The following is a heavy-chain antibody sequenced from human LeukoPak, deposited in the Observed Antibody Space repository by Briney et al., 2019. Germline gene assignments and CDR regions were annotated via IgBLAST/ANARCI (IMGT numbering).Heavy chain of an antibody. CDR1: GLTFRTSM. Sequence: GRSLRPSCATTGLTFRTSMIRLVHPAPHQSIHSSTLLSFHQGNKYYADSVKGRFTISRDNSKNTLYLQMNSLRAEDTAVYYCAKCKDIVVVPAEHYYYYYGMDVWGQGTTVTVSS. J-gene: IGHJ6*02. D-gene: IGHD2-2*01. CDR2: LSFHQGNK. CDR3: AKCKDIVVVPAEHYYYYYGMDV. V-gene: IGHV3-30*18.